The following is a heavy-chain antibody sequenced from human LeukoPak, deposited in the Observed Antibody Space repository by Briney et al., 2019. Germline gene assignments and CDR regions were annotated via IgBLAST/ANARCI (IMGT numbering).Heavy chain of an antibody. CDR3: ARDPNNWNPNWFDP. J-gene: IGHJ5*02. CDR2: IIPIFGIA. D-gene: IGHD1-20*01. V-gene: IGHV1-69*04. Sequence: GASVKVSCKASGGTFSSYAISWVRQAPGQGLEWMGRIIPIFGIANYAQKVQGRVTITADKSTSTAYMEMTSMRSEDTAVYYCARDPNNWNPNWFDPWGQGTLVTVSS. CDR1: GGTFSSYA.